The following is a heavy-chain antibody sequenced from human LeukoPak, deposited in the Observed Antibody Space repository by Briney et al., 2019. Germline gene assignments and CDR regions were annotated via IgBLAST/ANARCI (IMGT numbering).Heavy chain of an antibody. Sequence: GGSLRLSCAASGFTFSNYWINWVRQAPGKGLEWVANIKQDGSETYCVDSVKGRFTISRDNAKNSLYLQMNSLRDEDTAVYYCARGESGYSYGKIDSWGQGILVTVSS. CDR3: ARGESGYSYGKIDS. CDR1: GFTFSNYW. CDR2: IKQDGSET. D-gene: IGHD5-18*01. J-gene: IGHJ4*02. V-gene: IGHV3-7*01.